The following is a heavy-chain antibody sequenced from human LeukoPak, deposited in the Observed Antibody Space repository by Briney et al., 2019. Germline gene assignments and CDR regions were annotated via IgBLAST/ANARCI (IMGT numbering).Heavy chain of an antibody. CDR1: GFTASSNY. V-gene: IGHV3-53*01. Sequence: GGSLRLSCAASGFTASSNYMSWVRQAPGKGLEWVSVIYSGGSTYYADSVKGRFTISRDNSKNTPYLQMNSLRAEDTAVYYCARRDSSGYWYFDYWGQGTLVTVSS. CDR2: IYSGGST. CDR3: ARRDSSGYWYFDY. D-gene: IGHD3-22*01. J-gene: IGHJ4*02.